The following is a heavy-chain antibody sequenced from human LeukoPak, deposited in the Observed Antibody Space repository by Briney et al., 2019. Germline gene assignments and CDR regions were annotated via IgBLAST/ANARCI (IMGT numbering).Heavy chain of an antibody. D-gene: IGHD5-18*01. CDR3: ASIQRGYSYGFSDY. J-gene: IGHJ4*02. CDR1: GGSFSGYY. Sequence: SETLSLTCAVYGGSFSGYYWSWIRQPPGKGLEWIGEINQSGSTNYNPSLKSRVTISVDTSKNQFSLKLSSVTAADTAVYYCASIQRGYSYGFSDYWGQGTLVTVSS. CDR2: INQSGST. V-gene: IGHV4-34*01.